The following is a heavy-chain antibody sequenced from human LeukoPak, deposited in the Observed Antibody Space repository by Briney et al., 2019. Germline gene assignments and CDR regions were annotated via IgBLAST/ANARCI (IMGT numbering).Heavy chain of an antibody. D-gene: IGHD3-10*01. V-gene: IGHV4-59*01. CDR1: GGSISSYY. J-gene: IGHJ4*02. CDR2: IYYSGST. Sequence: SETLSLTCTVSGGSISSYYWSWIRQPPGKGLEWIGYIYYSGSTNYNPSLKSRVTISVDTSKNQFSLKLSSVTAADTAVYYSARGGRYYGSGSYYNFDYWGQGTLVTVSS. CDR3: ARGGRYYGSGSYYNFDY.